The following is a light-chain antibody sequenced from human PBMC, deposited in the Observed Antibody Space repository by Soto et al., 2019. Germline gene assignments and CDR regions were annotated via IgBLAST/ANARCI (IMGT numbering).Light chain of an antibody. CDR3: QSHDSSLNSWV. CDR2: GNT. V-gene: IGLV1-40*01. J-gene: IGLJ3*02. CDR1: SSNIGAGYD. Sequence: QSVLTQPPSMSGAPGQRVTISCTGSSSNIGAGYDVHWYQQLPGTAPKLLIYGNTNRPSGVPDRFSGSKSGTSASLAITGLQAEDEADYYCQSHDSSLNSWVFGGGTQLTVL.